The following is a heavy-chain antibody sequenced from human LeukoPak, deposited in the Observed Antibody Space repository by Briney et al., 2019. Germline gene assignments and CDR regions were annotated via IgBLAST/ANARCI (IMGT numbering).Heavy chain of an antibody. CDR1: GGSISFYY. J-gene: IGHJ3*02. CDR3: AREYYYGSGSGRAAFDI. D-gene: IGHD3-10*01. Sequence: PSETLSLTCAVSGGSISFYYWSWIRQPPGKGLEWIEYIYTTGSTNYNPSLKSRVTISVDTSKNQFSLNLSSVTAADTAVYYCAREYYYGSGSGRAAFDIWGQGTMVTVSS. V-gene: IGHV4-59*01. CDR2: IYTTGST.